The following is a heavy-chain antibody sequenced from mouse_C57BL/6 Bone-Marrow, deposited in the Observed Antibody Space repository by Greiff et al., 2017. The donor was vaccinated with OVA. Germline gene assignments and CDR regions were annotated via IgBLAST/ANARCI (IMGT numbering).Heavy chain of an antibody. CDR2: ISYDGSN. Sequence: EVQLVESGPGLVKPSQSLSLTCSVTASSITRGFYWNWIRQFPGNKLEWMGYISYDGSNNYNPSLKNRISITRDTSKNQFFLKLNSVTTEDTATYYCARESGAGDAMDYWGQGTSVTVSS. D-gene: IGHD3-3*01. J-gene: IGHJ4*01. CDR1: ASSITRGFY. V-gene: IGHV3-6*01. CDR3: ARESGAGDAMDY.